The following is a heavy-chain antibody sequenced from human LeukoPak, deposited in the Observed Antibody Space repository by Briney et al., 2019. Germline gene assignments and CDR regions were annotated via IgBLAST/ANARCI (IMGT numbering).Heavy chain of an antibody. D-gene: IGHD6-13*01. Sequence: GESLKISCKGSGYSFTSYWIGWVRQMPGKGLEWMGIIYPGDSDTRYSPSFQGQVTISADKSISTAYLQWSSLKASGTAMYYCARRSAAAAGGYYYYYMDVWGKGTTVTVSS. J-gene: IGHJ6*03. CDR2: IYPGDSDT. V-gene: IGHV5-51*01. CDR1: GYSFTSYW. CDR3: ARRSAAAAGGYYYYYMDV.